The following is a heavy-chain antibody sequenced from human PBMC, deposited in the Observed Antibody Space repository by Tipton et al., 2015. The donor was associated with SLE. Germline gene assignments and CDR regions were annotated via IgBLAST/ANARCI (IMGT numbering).Heavy chain of an antibody. Sequence: SLRLSCAASGFTFSSYAMHWVRQAPGKGLEWVAVISYDGSNKYYADSVKGRFTISRDNSKNTLYLQMNSLRAEDTAVYYCARDNLLGSYCYMDVWGKGTTVTVSS. D-gene: IGHD1-26*01. V-gene: IGHV3-30*04. CDR1: GFTFSSYA. CDR2: ISYDGSNK. CDR3: ARDNLLGSYCYMDV. J-gene: IGHJ6*03.